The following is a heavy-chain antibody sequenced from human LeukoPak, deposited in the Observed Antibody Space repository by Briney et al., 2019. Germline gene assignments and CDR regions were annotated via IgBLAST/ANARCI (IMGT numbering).Heavy chain of an antibody. CDR1: GDSIISDAYH. J-gene: IGHJ4*02. V-gene: IGHV4-39*07. CDR3: AKSRSNSRTDFEY. D-gene: IGHD1-26*01. Sequence: SETLSLTCTVSGDSIISDAYHWGWIRQPPGEGLQWIGSFSYSGSTYYNPSLKSRVTVSVDTPKNQFSLRLISVTDADTAVYYCAKSRSNSRTDFEYWGQGSLVTVSS. CDR2: FSYSGST.